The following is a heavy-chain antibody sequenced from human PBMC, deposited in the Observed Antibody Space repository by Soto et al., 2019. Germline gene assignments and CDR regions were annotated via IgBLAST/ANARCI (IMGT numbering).Heavy chain of an antibody. CDR3: ARTGGDYSNHGYYYYYGMDV. Sequence: ASATISCRAYGYTFTSYGTSRVRQSSGQRLEWMVCISAYNGTTNYAQKLQGRVGMTTDTSTSTAYMELRSLRSDDPAVYYFARTGGDYSNHGYYYYYGMDVWGQGITVTVSS. CDR2: ISAYNGTT. CDR1: GYTFTSYG. V-gene: IGHV1-18*01. J-gene: IGHJ6*01. D-gene: IGHD4-4*01.